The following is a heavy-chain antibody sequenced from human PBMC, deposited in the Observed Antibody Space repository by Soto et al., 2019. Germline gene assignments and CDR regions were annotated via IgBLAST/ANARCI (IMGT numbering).Heavy chain of an antibody. V-gene: IGHV1-18*04. CDR3: AREGARLWYFDP. CDR1: GYTFFSNG. D-gene: IGHD3-10*01. CDR2: TSPYNGNT. J-gene: IGHJ5*02. Sequence: ASVKVACKASGYTFFSNGISWVRQAPGQGPEWMGWTSPYNGNTDYAQNFQGRVTMTTDTSTTTAYMELRSLRFDDTAVYYCAREGARLWYFDPWGQGTLVTVSS.